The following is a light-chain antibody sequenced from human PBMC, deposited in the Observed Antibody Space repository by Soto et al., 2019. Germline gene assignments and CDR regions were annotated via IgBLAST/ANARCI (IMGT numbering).Light chain of an antibody. Sequence: DVQMTQSPSSLSAFVGDRVTITCRASQGIGPYLAWFQQKPGKVPKLLVYATSTLQSGVPSRFSGSGSGTDFTLTISSLQPEYVVTYYCQKYNIAPLTFGGGTKVEIK. V-gene: IGKV1-27*01. CDR2: ATS. CDR3: QKYNIAPLT. CDR1: QGIGPY. J-gene: IGKJ4*01.